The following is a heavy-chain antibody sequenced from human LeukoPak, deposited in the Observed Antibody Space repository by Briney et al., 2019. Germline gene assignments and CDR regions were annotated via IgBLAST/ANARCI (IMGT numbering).Heavy chain of an antibody. CDR2: ISSSSSYI. Sequence: GGSLRLSCAASGFTFSSYSMNWVRQAPGKGLESFSSISSSSSYIYYADSVKGRFTISRDNAKNSLYLQMNSLRAEDTAVYYCARDQVAAAALDAFDIWGQGTMVTVSS. CDR3: ARDQVAAAALDAFDI. CDR1: GFTFSSYS. J-gene: IGHJ3*02. D-gene: IGHD6-13*01. V-gene: IGHV3-21*01.